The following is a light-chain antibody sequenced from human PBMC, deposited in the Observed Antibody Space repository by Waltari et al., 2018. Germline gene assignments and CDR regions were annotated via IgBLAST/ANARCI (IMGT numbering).Light chain of an antibody. J-gene: IGKJ1*01. CDR1: QSISRT. Sequence: EIVLTQSPGTLSLSPGERATLSCRASQSISRTLAWYQKKPGQAPRLLIYAASTRATGIPDRFSGSGSGTDFSLTISRLEPEDFAVYYCQHYLRLPVTFGQGTKVEIK. V-gene: IGKV3-20*01. CDR2: AAS. CDR3: QHYLRLPVT.